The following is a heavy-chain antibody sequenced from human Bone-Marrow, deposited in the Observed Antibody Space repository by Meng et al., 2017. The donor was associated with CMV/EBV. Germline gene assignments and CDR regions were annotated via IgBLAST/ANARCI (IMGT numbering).Heavy chain of an antibody. CDR3: ARDSSIAARPEIGVDY. CDR1: GYTFTGYY. J-gene: IGHJ4*02. D-gene: IGHD6-6*01. Sequence: ASVKVSCKASGYTFTGYYMHWVRQAPGQGLEWMGIINPSGGSTSYARKFQGRVTMTRDTSTSTVYMELSSLRSEDTAVYYCARDSSIAARPEIGVDYWGQGTLVTVS. V-gene: IGHV1-46*01. CDR2: INPSGGST.